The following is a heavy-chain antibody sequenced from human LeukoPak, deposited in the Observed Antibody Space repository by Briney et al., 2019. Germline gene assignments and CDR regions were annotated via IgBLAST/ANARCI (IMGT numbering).Heavy chain of an antibody. CDR2: ISYDGSNK. D-gene: IGHD6-19*01. J-gene: IGHJ4*02. CDR3: AKMYSSFDY. V-gene: IGHV3-30*18. CDR1: GFTFSSYG. Sequence: GGSLRLSCAASGFTFSSYGMHWVRQAPGKGLEWVAVISYDGSNKYYADSVKGRFTISRDNSKSTLYLQMNSLRAGDTAVYYCAKMYSSFDYWGQGTLVTVSS.